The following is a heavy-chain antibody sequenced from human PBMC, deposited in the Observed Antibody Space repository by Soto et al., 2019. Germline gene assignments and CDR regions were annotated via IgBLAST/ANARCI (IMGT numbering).Heavy chain of an antibody. D-gene: IGHD5-12*01. CDR1: GFTVNSNY. J-gene: IGHJ4*02. Sequence: EVQLVESGGGLVQPGGSLRLSCAVSGFTVNSNYMSWVRQAPGKGLEWVSIIYSGGSTYYADSVKGRFTISRDKSKNTLYLQMNNLGAEDTAVYYCANPQTGYDLDYWGQGTLVTVSS. CDR2: IYSGGST. V-gene: IGHV3-66*01. CDR3: ANPQTGYDLDY.